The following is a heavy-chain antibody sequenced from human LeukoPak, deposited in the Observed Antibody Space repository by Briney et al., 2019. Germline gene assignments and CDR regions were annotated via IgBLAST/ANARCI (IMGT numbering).Heavy chain of an antibody. CDR1: GGSISSGGYS. J-gene: IGHJ3*02. D-gene: IGHD2-15*01. V-gene: IGHV4-31*11. Sequence: SETLSLTCAVSGGSISSGGYSWSWIRQHPGKGLEWIGCIYYSGSTYYNPSLKSRVTISVDTSKNQFSLKLSSVTAADTAVYYCARDPTLVVPPHAFDIWGQGTMVTVSS. CDR2: IYYSGST. CDR3: ARDPTLVVPPHAFDI.